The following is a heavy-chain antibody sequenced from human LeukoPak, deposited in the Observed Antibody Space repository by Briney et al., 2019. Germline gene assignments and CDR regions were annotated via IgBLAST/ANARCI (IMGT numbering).Heavy chain of an antibody. CDR3: AKDRTKDYDYSGPADY. CDR2: IWYDGSNK. Sequence: GGSLRLSCAASGFTFSSYGMHWVRQAPGKGLEWVAVIWYDGSNKYYGDSAKGRFTISRDNSKNTLYLQMNSLRAEDTAVYYCAKDRTKDYDYSGPADYWGQGTLVTVSS. D-gene: IGHD4-11*01. CDR1: GFTFSSYG. V-gene: IGHV3-33*06. J-gene: IGHJ4*02.